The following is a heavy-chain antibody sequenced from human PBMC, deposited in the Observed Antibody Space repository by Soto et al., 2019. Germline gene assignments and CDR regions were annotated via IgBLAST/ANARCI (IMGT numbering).Heavy chain of an antibody. D-gene: IGHD6-13*01. CDR3: ARDYEQQLATYFDY. Sequence: GGSLRLSCAASGFTFSSYSMNWVRQAPGKGLEWVSYISSSSSTIYYADSVKGRFTISRDNAKNSLYLQMNSLRAEDTAVYYCARDYEQQLATYFDYWGQGTLVTVSS. V-gene: IGHV3-48*01. J-gene: IGHJ4*02. CDR2: ISSSSSTI. CDR1: GFTFSSYS.